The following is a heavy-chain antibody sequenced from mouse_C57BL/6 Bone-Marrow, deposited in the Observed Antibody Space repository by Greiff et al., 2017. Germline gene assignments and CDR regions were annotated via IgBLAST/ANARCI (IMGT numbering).Heavy chain of an antibody. CDR3: ARSNGNYRYWYFDV. Sequence: QVQLQQPGAELVKPGASVKLSCKASGYTFTSYWMHWVKQRPGRGLEWIGRIDPNSGGTKYNEKFKSKATLTVNKSSSAAYMQLSSLTSEDSAVYYCARSNGNYRYWYFDVWGTGTTVTVSS. CDR2: IDPNSGGT. J-gene: IGHJ1*03. CDR1: GYTFTSYW. V-gene: IGHV1-72*01. D-gene: IGHD2-1*01.